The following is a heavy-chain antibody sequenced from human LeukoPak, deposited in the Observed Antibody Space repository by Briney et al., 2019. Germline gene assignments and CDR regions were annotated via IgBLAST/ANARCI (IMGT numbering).Heavy chain of an antibody. CDR1: GGTFSIYA. Sequence: GASVNVSCKASGGTFSIYAISWVRQAPGQGLEWMGGIIPIFGTANYAQKFQGRVTITTHESTSTACMELSSLRSEDTAVYYCARVLILDYYYYMDVWGKGTTVTVSS. CDR3: ARVLILDYYYYMDV. V-gene: IGHV1-69*05. J-gene: IGHJ6*03. D-gene: IGHD3-16*01. CDR2: IIPIFGTA.